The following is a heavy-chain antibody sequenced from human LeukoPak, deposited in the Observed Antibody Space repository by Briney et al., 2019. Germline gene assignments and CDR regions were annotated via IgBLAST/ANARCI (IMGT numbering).Heavy chain of an antibody. J-gene: IGHJ3*02. CDR3: ARESMYTFTI. D-gene: IGHD2/OR15-2a*01. CDR1: GFTFSNYY. CDR2: ISITGGTI. Sequence: GGSLRLSCAASGFTFSNYYMTWIRQAPGKGLEWVSYISITGGTIYYADSVKGRFTISRDNAKSSLFLQMNSLRVEDTAVYFCARESMYTFTIWGQGTMVTVSS. V-gene: IGHV3-11*01.